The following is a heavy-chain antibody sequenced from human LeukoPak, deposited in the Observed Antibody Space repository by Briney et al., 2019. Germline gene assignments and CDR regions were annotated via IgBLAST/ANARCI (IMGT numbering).Heavy chain of an antibody. CDR2: IYHSGST. J-gene: IGHJ3*02. Sequence: SETLSLTCTVSGYSISSGYYWGWIRQPPGKGLEWIGSIYHSGSTYYNPSLKSRVTISVDTSKNQFSLKLSSVTAADTAVYYCASADYYGSGSHSLGAFDIWGQGTMVTVSS. V-gene: IGHV4-38-2*02. CDR3: ASADYYGSGSHSLGAFDI. CDR1: GYSISSGYY. D-gene: IGHD3-10*01.